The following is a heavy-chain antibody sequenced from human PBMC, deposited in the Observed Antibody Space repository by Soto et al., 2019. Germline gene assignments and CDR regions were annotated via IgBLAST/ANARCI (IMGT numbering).Heavy chain of an antibody. CDR2: IYYSGST. J-gene: IGHJ4*02. D-gene: IGHD3-3*01. CDR3: ARDLSDFWSGTRYYYDY. Sequence: SETLSLTCTVSGGSISSYYWSWIRQPPGKGLEWIGYIYYSGSTNYSPSLKSRVTISVDTSKNQFSLKLSSVTAADTAVYYCARDLSDFWSGTRYYYDYWGQGTLVTVSS. V-gene: IGHV4-59*01. CDR1: GGSISSYY.